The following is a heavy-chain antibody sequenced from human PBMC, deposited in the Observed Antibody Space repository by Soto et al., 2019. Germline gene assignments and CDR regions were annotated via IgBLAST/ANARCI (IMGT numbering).Heavy chain of an antibody. CDR1: GGSISSGGYY. V-gene: IGHV4-31*03. CDR3: ARAHAAPFEDYGDFVDH. CDR2: IYYSGST. Sequence: QVQLQESGPGLVKPSQTLSLTCTVSGGSISSGGYYWSWIRQHPGKGLEWIGYIYYSGSTYYNPSLKLRLTISFDASNNPFSLKLSSVTAADTAVYYCARAHAAPFEDYGDFVDHWGQGTLVTVSS. D-gene: IGHD4-17*01. J-gene: IGHJ4*02.